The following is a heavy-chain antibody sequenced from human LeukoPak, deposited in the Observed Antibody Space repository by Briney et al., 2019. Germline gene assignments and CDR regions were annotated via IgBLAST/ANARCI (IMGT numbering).Heavy chain of an antibody. CDR3: ARVVCSSTSCPFLFFDI. D-gene: IGHD2-2*01. J-gene: IGHJ3*02. Sequence: PGASVKVSCKASGYTFTSYDINWVRQAPGQGLEWMGWINPNSGGTNYAQKFQGRVTMTRDTSISTAYMELSRLRSDDTAVYYCARVVCSSTSCPFLFFDIWGQGTMVTVSS. CDR1: GYTFTSYD. V-gene: IGHV1-2*02. CDR2: INPNSGGT.